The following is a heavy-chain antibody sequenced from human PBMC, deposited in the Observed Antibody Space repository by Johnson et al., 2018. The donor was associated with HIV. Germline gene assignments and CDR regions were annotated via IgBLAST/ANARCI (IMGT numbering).Heavy chain of an antibody. CDR2: ISYGGSNK. Sequence: QVQLVESGGGVVQPGRSLRLSCAASGFTISSYGMHWVRQAPGKGLEWVAVISYGGSNKYYADSVKGRFTISRDNSKNTLYVHMNSLRAEDTAVYYCARGKAWIQRWDDAFDIWGQGTMVTVSS. J-gene: IGHJ3*02. CDR1: GFTISSYG. V-gene: IGHV3-30*03. CDR3: ARGKAWIQRWDDAFDI. D-gene: IGHD5-18*01.